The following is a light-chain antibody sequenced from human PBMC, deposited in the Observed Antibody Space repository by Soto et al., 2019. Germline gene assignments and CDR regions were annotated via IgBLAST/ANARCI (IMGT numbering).Light chain of an antibody. CDR2: EVN. CDR1: SGDVGGYNS. V-gene: IGLV2-8*01. J-gene: IGLJ1*01. Sequence: QSAQTQPPSASGSPGQSVTVSCTGTSGDVGGYNSVSWYQHHPGKAPKLMIYEVNKRPSGVPDRFSGSKSGNTASLTVSGLQAEDEADYYCSSYAGSNAFVFGTGTKVTVL. CDR3: SSYAGSNAFV.